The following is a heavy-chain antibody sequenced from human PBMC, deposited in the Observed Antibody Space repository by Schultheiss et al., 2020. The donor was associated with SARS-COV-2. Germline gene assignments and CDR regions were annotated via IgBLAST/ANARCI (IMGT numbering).Heavy chain of an antibody. Sequence: SETLSLTCAVSGYSISSGYYWGWIRQPPGKGLEWIGEINHSGSTNYNPSLKSRVTISVDTSKNQFSLKLSSVTAADTAVYYCARVHRVVPAAGTYYYYGMDVWGQGTTVTVSS. CDR1: GYSISSGYY. D-gene: IGHD2-2*01. CDR3: ARVHRVVPAAGTYYYYGMDV. V-gene: IGHV4-38-2*01. CDR2: INHSGST. J-gene: IGHJ6*02.